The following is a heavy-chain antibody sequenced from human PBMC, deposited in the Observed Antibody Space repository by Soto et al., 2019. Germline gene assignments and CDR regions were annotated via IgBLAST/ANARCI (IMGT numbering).Heavy chain of an antibody. CDR2: IYPGDSDT. CDR1: GYSFTSCL. CDR3: ARHGGGERLGEQDYYYYYGMDV. Sequence: PGEALXISCEGSGYSFTSCLIGWVRQMPGKGLEWMGIIYPGDSDTRYSPSFQGQVTISADRSISTAYLQWSSLKASDTAMYYCARHGGGERLGEQDYYYYYGMDVWGQGTTVTSP. J-gene: IGHJ6*02. D-gene: IGHD1-1*01. V-gene: IGHV5-51*01.